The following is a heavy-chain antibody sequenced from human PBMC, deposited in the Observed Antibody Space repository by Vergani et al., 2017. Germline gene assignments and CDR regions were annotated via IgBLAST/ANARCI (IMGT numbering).Heavy chain of an antibody. V-gene: IGHV3-23*01. D-gene: IGHD5-24*01. Sequence: EVQLLESGGGLVQPGGSLRLSCAASGFTFSSYAMSWVRQAPGKGLEWVSGISGRGGSTYYADSVKGRFTISRDNSKNTLYLQMNSLRAEDTAVYYCAKGGEMATIKYYFDYWGQGTLVTVSS. CDR1: GFTFSSYA. CDR3: AKGGEMATIKYYFDY. J-gene: IGHJ4*02. CDR2: ISGRGGST.